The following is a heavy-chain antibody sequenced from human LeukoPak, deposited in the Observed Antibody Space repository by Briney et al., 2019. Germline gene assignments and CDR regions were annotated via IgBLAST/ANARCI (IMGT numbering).Heavy chain of an antibody. CDR3: AIGTVGYDILTGWDY. CDR1: GYTFTSYA. V-gene: IGHV7-4-1*02. CDR2: INTNTGNP. D-gene: IGHD3-9*01. J-gene: IGHJ4*02. Sequence: GASVKVSCKASGYTFTSYAMNWVRQAPGQGLEWMGWINTNTGNPTYAQGFTGRFVFSLDTSVSTAYLQISSLKAEDTAVYYCAIGTVGYDILTGWDYWGQGTLVTVSS.